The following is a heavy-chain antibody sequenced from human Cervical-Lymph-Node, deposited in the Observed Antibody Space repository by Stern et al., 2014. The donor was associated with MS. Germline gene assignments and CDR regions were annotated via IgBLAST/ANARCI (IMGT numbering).Heavy chain of an antibody. V-gene: IGHV4-4*02. Sequence: VQLEESGPGLVKPSGTLSLTCAVSGGSVSSTNWWSWVRQSPGKGLEWIGNIYHSGASTAAPSRRSRVSISLDNSKNHLSLHLTSVTAADTAVYYCARERQQYCNSEGCSYWYFDLWGRGTLVTVSS. J-gene: IGHJ2*01. D-gene: IGHD2/OR15-2a*01. CDR2: IYHSGAS. CDR3: ARERQQYCNSEGCSYWYFDL. CDR1: GGSVSSTNW.